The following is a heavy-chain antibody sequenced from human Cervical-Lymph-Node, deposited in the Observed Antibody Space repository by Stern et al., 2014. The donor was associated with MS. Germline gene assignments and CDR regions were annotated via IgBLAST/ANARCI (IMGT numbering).Heavy chain of an antibody. CDR3: ARGANFLEREQPPPDY. CDR1: GYTFTSYF. CDR2: FSPGLGRA. V-gene: IGHV1-46*01. Sequence: QVQLVQSGAEVKKPGASVRIACKTSGYTFTSYFLHWVRQAPGQGLEWLGRFSPGLGRASNAQKFQGRVTMTSDTSTRTLYLELSSLTSEDTALYFCARGANFLEREQPPPDYWGQGTLVTVSS. J-gene: IGHJ4*02. D-gene: IGHD2/OR15-2a*01.